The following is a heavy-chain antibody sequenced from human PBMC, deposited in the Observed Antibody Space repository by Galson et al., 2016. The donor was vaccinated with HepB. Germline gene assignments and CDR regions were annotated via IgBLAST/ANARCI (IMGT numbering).Heavy chain of an antibody. CDR1: GYTFTSYD. J-gene: IGHJ3*02. Sequence: SVKVSCKASGYTFTSYDIHWVRQAPGQGLEWMGWKNPNSGYTGYAQKFQGRVTMTRNTSISTVFMELSSLRSEDTAVYYCARNTPEHDAFDIWAQGTMVTVSS. CDR2: KNPNSGYT. D-gene: IGHD1/OR15-1a*01. V-gene: IGHV1-8*01. CDR3: ARNTPEHDAFDI.